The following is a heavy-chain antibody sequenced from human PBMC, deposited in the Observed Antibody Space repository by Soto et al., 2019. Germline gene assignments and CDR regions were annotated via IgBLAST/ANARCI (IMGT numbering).Heavy chain of an antibody. CDR2: IYHSGST. Sequence: QLQLQESGSGLVKPSQTLSLTCAVSGVSISSGDYSWSWIRQPPGKGLEWIGYIYHSGSTTYNPSLMSRVTISLDRSKNQFSLKLTSVAAADTAGYYCASDYGSGSYRFDYWGQGTLVTVSS. V-gene: IGHV4-30-2*01. CDR1: GVSISSGDYS. J-gene: IGHJ4*02. CDR3: ASDYGSGSYRFDY. D-gene: IGHD3-10*01.